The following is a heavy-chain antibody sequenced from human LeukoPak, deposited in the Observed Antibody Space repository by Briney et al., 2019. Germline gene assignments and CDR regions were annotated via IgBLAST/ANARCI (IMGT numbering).Heavy chain of an antibody. CDR1: GYTITSYD. V-gene: IGHV1-18*01. J-gene: IGHJ3*02. Sequence: GASVKVSCKASGYTITSYDISWVRQAPGQGLEWMGWISAYNGNTNYAQKLQGRVTMTTDTSTSTAYMELRSLRSDDTAVYYCARGRYYYDSSGYMVLDAFDIWGQGTMVTVSS. CDR3: ARGRYYYDSSGYMVLDAFDI. CDR2: ISAYNGNT. D-gene: IGHD3-22*01.